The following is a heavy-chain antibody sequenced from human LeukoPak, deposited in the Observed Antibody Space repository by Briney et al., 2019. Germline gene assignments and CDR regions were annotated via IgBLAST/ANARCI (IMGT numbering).Heavy chain of an antibody. J-gene: IGHJ6*04. CDR2: FDPEDGET. CDR1: GYTLTELS. CDR3: AGRGRDYYYGMDV. Sequence: GASVKVSCKVSGYTLTELSIHGVRQAPGKGVEGMGGFDPEDGETIYAQKSQGRVTMTEDTSTDTAYMELSSLRSEDTAVYYCAGRGRDYYYGMDVWGKGTTVTVSS. V-gene: IGHV1-24*01.